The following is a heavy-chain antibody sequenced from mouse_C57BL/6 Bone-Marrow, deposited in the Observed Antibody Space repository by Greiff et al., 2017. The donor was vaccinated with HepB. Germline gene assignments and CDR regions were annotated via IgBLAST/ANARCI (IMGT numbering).Heavy chain of an antibody. CDR2: ISYDGSN. D-gene: IGHD1-3*01. J-gene: IGHJ4*01. CDR1: GYSITSGYY. V-gene: IGHV3-6*01. Sequence: EVQLVESGPGLVKPSQSLSLTCSVTGYSITSGYYWNWIRQFPGNKLEWMGYISYDGSNNYNPSLKNRISITRDTSKNQFFLKLNSVTTEDTATYYCARDDNSRYAMDYWGQGTSVTVSS. CDR3: ARDDNSRYAMDY.